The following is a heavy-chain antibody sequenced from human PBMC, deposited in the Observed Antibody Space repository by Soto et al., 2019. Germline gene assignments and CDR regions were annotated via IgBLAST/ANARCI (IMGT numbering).Heavy chain of an antibody. Sequence: EVQVVESGGGLVQPGGSLRLSCAASGFTSSKYWMTWVRQAPGKGLEWVANIKEDGSEKYYVDSVKGRFTISRDNVKNSLSLQMNSLRAEDTAVYYCARGRRGCDPWGQGTLVTVSS. V-gene: IGHV3-7*01. CDR2: IKEDGSEK. CDR1: GFTSSKYW. J-gene: IGHJ5*02. CDR3: ARGRRGCDP.